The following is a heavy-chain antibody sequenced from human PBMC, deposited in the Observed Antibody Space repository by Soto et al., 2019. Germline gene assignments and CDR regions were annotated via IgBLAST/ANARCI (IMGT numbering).Heavy chain of an antibody. J-gene: IGHJ6*02. CDR1: GGSISSSSYY. Sequence: QLQLQESGPGLVKPSETLSLTCTVSGGSISSSSYYWGWIRQPPGKGLEWIGSIYYSGSTYYNPSLKSRVTISVDTSKNQFSLKLSSVTAADTAVYYCARAARGYCSGGSCYHYYYYGMDVWGQGTTVTVSS. CDR2: IYYSGST. D-gene: IGHD2-15*01. CDR3: ARAARGYCSGGSCYHYYYYGMDV. V-gene: IGHV4-39*01.